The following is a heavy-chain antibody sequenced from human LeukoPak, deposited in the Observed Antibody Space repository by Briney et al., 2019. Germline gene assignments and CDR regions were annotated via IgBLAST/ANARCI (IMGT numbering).Heavy chain of an antibody. CDR2: IKQDGSEK. V-gene: IGHV3-7*01. CDR3: ARDYRFFGVAPYSDY. CDR1: GFTFSSYW. Sequence: PGRSLRLSCAASGFTFSSYWMSWVRQAPGKGLEWVANIKQDGSEKYYVDSVKGRFTISRDNAKNSLYLQMNSLRAEDTAVYYCARDYRFFGVAPYSDYWGQGTLVTVSS. J-gene: IGHJ4*02. D-gene: IGHD3-3*01.